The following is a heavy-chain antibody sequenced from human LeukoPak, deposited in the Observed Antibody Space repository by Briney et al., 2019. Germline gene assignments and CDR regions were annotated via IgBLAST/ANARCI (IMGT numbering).Heavy chain of an antibody. CDR2: ISSTGSYT. CDR3: VRHDYGDYSFDY. Sequence: KPGGSLKLSCAASGFTFTDYYMSWIRQAPGKGLEWVSYISSTGSYTNYADSVRGRFTISRDNARKSLYLQMNSLRAEDTAVYYCVRHDYGDYSFDYWGQGTLVTVSS. J-gene: IGHJ4*02. V-gene: IGHV3-11*06. D-gene: IGHD4-17*01. CDR1: GFTFTDYY.